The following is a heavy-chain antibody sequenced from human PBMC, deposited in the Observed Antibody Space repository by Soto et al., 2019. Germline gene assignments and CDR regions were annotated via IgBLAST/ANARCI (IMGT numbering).Heavy chain of an antibody. J-gene: IGHJ4*02. D-gene: IGHD3-3*01. Sequence: GGSLRLSCAASGFTFSSYAMSWVRQAPGKGLEWVSAISGSGGSTYYADSVKGRFTISRDNSKNTLYLQMNSLRADDTAVYYCAKTHVLRFLEWLNTFDYWGQGTLVTVSS. CDR1: GFTFSSYA. V-gene: IGHV3-23*01. CDR3: AKTHVLRFLEWLNTFDY. CDR2: ISGSGGST.